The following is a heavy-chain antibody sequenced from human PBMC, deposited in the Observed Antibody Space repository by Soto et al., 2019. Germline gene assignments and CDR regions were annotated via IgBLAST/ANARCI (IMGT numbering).Heavy chain of an antibody. J-gene: IGHJ5*02. CDR3: VRDNSQNYRTPAASSSSHP. CDR1: GDTFSNYG. V-gene: IGHV1-18*01. CDR2: IILYSDGT. D-gene: IGHD2-15*01. Sequence: ASVKVSCKTSGDTFSNYGISWVRQAPGQGLEWLGWIILYSDGTSYAQKFRGRVTITRDTPTSTVYMDLSSLRYEDTAVYYCVRDNSQNYRTPAASSSSHPRGQGTPVPVSS.